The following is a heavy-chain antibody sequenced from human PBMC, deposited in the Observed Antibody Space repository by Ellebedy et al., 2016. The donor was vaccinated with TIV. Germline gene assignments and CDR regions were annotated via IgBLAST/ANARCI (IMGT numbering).Heavy chain of an antibody. Sequence: GESLKISCAASGFTFSSYAMSWVRQAPGKGLEWVSAISGSGGSTYYADSVKGRFTISRDNSKNTLYLQMNSLRAEDTAVYYCAREAGYDFWSGQDVDYWGQGTLVTVSS. V-gene: IGHV3-23*01. CDR1: GFTFSSYA. CDR2: ISGSGGST. J-gene: IGHJ4*02. CDR3: AREAGYDFWSGQDVDY. D-gene: IGHD3-3*01.